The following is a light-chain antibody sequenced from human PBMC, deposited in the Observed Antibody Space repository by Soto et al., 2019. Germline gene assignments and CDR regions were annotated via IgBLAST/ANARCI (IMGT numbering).Light chain of an antibody. V-gene: IGKV1-9*01. CDR2: AAS. CDR1: QGISSY. CDR3: QQLNSYLGA. Sequence: DIPLTQSPSFLSASVGDRVTITCRASQGISSYLAWYQQKPGKAPKLLIYAASTLQSGVPSRFSGSGSGTEFTLTISSLQPEDFATYYCQQLNSYLGAFGQGTRLEIK. J-gene: IGKJ5*01.